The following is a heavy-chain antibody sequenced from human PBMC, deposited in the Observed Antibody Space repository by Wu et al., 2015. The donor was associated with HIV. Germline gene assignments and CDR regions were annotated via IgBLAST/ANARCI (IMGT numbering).Heavy chain of an antibody. CDR1: GYTFTHYD. CDR2: MNPNSGNT. CDR3: AREITMVIDTHKGDYNWFDP. D-gene: IGHD3-10*01. Sequence: QVQLIQSGAEVRKIGASVKVSCKASGYTFTHYDINWVRQAIGQGLEWMGWMNPNSGNTGYRQSFQGRVTITADESTSTAYMELSSLRSEDTAVYYCAREITMVIDTHKGDYNWFDPWARNLVTVSS. J-gene: IGHJ5*02. V-gene: IGHV1-8*01.